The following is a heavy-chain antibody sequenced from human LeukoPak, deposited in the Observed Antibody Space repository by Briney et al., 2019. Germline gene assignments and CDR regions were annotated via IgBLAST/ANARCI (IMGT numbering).Heavy chain of an antibody. Sequence: ASVKVSCKASGYTFTGYYMHWVRQAPGQGLEWMGWIDPNSGGTNYAQKFQGRVTMTRDTSISTAYMEPSRLRSDDTAVYYCASMVAAAGSNWFDPWGQGTLVTVSS. CDR3: ASMVAAAGSNWFDP. V-gene: IGHV1-2*02. CDR2: IDPNSGGT. D-gene: IGHD6-13*01. J-gene: IGHJ5*02. CDR1: GYTFTGYY.